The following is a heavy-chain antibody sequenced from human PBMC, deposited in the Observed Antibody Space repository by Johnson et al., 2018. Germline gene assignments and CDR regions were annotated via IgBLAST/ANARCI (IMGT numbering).Heavy chain of an antibody. CDR2: MNFNSGKT. CDR3: AREDRPYDSSGPDAFDI. V-gene: IGHV1-8*01. CDR1: GHTFTNYD. D-gene: IGHD3-22*01. Sequence: QVQLVESGAEVKKPGASVKVSCKASGHTFTNYDINWVRQATGQGLEWLGWMNFNSGKTGYAQKFQGRVSMTRDTSISKVYLELSSLRSEETAVYYCAREDRPYDSSGPDAFDIWGQGTRVTVSS. J-gene: IGHJ3*02.